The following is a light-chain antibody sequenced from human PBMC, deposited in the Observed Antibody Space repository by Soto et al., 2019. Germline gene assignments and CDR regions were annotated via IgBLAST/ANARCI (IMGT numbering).Light chain of an antibody. CDR1: QSVSSN. V-gene: IGKV3-15*01. Sequence: SPGESATLSCRASQSVSSNLAWYQQKPGQAPRLLIYGASTRATGIPARFSGSGSGTEFTLTISSLQSEDFAVYYCQQYNNWPPITFGQGTRLENK. CDR3: QQYNNWPPIT. J-gene: IGKJ5*01. CDR2: GAS.